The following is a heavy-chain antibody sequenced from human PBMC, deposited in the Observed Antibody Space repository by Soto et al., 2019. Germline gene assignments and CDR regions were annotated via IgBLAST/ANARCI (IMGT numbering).Heavy chain of an antibody. CDR3: ASDGGFAGMTPTLDS. CDR2: IIPIYGTV. J-gene: IGHJ4*02. D-gene: IGHD1-1*01. CDR1: GDTFISNG. V-gene: IGHV1-69*14. Sequence: QVQLVQSGTEVTKPGSSVQVSCKVSGDTFISNGISWVRQVPGQGLDWMGGIIPIYGTVNYALKLLGGVTITADKSTSTAYMELSELRPDDTGVYYCASDGGFAGMTPTLDSWGQGPGLTVS.